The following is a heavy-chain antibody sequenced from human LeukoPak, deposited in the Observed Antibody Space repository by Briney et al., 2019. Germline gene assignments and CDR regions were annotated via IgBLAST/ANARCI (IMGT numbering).Heavy chain of an antibody. Sequence: SVKVSCKASGGTFSSYAISWVRQAPGQGLEWMGGIIPIFGTANYAQKFQGRVTITADESTSTDYMELSSLRSEDTAVYYCARDRSEAYCGGDCYSANYYYYGMDVWGQGTTVTVSS. J-gene: IGHJ6*02. D-gene: IGHD2-21*02. CDR3: ARDRSEAYCGGDCYSANYYYYGMDV. CDR1: GGTFSSYA. V-gene: IGHV1-69*13. CDR2: IIPIFGTA.